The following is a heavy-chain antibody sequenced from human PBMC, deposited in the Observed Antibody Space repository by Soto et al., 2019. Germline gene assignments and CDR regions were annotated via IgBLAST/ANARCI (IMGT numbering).Heavy chain of an antibody. V-gene: IGHV4-59*12. J-gene: IGHJ6*02. Sequence: SETLSLTCTVSGGSISSYYWSWIRQPPGKGLEWIGYIYYSGSTNYNPSLKSRVTISVDRSENQFSLKLRSVTAADTAVYYCAGWIQLQQYYYYGMDVWGQGTTVTVSS. CDR2: IYYSGST. CDR3: AGWIQLQQYYYYGMDV. D-gene: IGHD5-18*01. CDR1: GGSISSYY.